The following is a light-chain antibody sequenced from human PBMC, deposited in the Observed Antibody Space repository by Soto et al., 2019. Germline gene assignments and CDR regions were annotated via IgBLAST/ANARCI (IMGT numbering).Light chain of an antibody. CDR2: GAS. CDR3: QQYNYWPPWT. J-gene: IGKJ1*01. CDR1: QSVKSN. Sequence: EVMMTQSPATLSVSPGERATLSCTASQSVKSNLAWYQQKPGQAPRLLIYGASTRATGIPDRFSGSGSGTEFTLTISSLQSEDFAVYYCQQYNYWPPWTFGQGTKVEIK. V-gene: IGKV3-15*01.